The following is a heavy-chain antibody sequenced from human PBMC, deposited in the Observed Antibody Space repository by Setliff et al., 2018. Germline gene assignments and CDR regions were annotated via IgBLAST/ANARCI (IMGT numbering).Heavy chain of an antibody. D-gene: IGHD5-12*01. CDR2: IIPIFGTT. CDR1: GGTFSNYD. V-gene: IGHV1-69*05. J-gene: IGHJ6*03. Sequence: SVKVSCKASGGTFSNYDISWVRQAPGQGLEWMGGIIPIFGTTNYAQRFQGRVTITTDESTSTAYMELSSLRSEDTAVYYCARERGDIVTTTSYYYYLDVWGKGTTVTV. CDR3: ARERGDIVTTTSYYYYLDV.